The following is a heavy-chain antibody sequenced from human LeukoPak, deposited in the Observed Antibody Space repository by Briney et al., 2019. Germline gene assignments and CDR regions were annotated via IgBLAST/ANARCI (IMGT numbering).Heavy chain of an antibody. J-gene: IGHJ4*02. Sequence: PGGSLRLSCAASGFTLSNYWMSWVRQAPGKGLEWVANIKQDGSEKYYVGSVKGRFTIPRDNADNSLYLQMNSLRAEDMAVYYCARLRTFDYWGQGTLVTVSS. CDR1: GFTLSNYW. CDR2: IKQDGSEK. D-gene: IGHD1-14*01. V-gene: IGHV3-7*03. CDR3: ARLRTFDY.